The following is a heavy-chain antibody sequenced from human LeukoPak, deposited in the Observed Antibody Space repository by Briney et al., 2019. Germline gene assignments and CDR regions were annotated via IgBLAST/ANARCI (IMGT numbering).Heavy chain of an antibody. CDR3: ARGDYDILTGYYFVY. J-gene: IGHJ4*02. D-gene: IGHD3-9*01. CDR2: IYSDGRT. Sequence: GGSLRLSCAASGFTVSNKYMTWVRQAPGKGLEWVSLIYSDGRTYYADSVKGRFTISRDNSKNTLYLQMGSLRAEDMAVYYCARGDYDILTGYYFVYWGQGTLVTVSS. CDR1: GFTVSNKY. V-gene: IGHV3-53*05.